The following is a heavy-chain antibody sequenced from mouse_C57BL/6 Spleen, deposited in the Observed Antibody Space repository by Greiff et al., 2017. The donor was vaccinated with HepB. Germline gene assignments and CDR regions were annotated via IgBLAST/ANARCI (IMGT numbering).Heavy chain of an antibody. D-gene: IGHD2-1*01. CDR2: IRSKSNNYAT. CDR1: GFSFNTYA. V-gene: IGHV10-1*01. CDR3: VRPIYYGNYVYAMDY. Sequence: EVMLVESGGGLVQPKGSLKLSCAASGFSFNTYAMNWVRQAPGKGLEWVARIRSKSNNYATYYADSVKDRFTISRDDSESMLYLQMNNLKTEDTAMYYCVRPIYYGNYVYAMDYWGQGTSVTVSS. J-gene: IGHJ4*01.